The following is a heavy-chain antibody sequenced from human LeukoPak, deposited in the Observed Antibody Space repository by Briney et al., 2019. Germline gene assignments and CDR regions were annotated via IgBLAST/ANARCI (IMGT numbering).Heavy chain of an antibody. J-gene: IGHJ4*02. Sequence: GGSLRLSCAVSGFTFSDYYMSWIRQAPGKGLEWVSYISSSGSTIYYADSVKRRFTISRDNAKNSLYLQMNSLRAEDTAVYYCARVFGEYHPFFDYWGQGTLVTVSS. CDR1: GFTFSDYY. CDR3: ARVFGEYHPFFDY. D-gene: IGHD3-10*01. V-gene: IGHV3-11*04. CDR2: ISSSGSTI.